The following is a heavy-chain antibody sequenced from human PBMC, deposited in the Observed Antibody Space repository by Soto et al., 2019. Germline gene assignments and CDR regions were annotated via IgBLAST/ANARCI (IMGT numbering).Heavy chain of an antibody. D-gene: IGHD3-10*01. Sequence: SETLSLTGAVSGGSISSSNCWSWVRQPPGKGLEWIGEIYHSVSTNYNPSIKSRVTISVDKSKNQFSLKLSSVTAADTAVYYSTTGSQHYGSGSYYKAGDNWCDPWGQGTLVKVSS. CDR1: GGSISSSNC. J-gene: IGHJ5*02. CDR2: IYHSVST. CDR3: TTGSQHYGSGSYYKAGDNWCDP. V-gene: IGHV4-4*02.